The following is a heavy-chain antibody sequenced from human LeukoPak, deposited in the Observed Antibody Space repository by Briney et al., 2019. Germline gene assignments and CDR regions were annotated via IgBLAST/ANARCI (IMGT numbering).Heavy chain of an antibody. V-gene: IGHV3-23*01. J-gene: IGHJ4*02. D-gene: IGHD6-19*01. CDR1: GFTFSSYA. CDR3: AKGDSSGWFGPYYFDY. Sequence: PGASLRLSCAASGFTFSSYAMSWVRQAPGKGLEWVSAISGSGGSTYYADSVKGRFTISRDNSKNTLYLQMNSLRAEDTAVYYCAKGDSSGWFGPYYFDYWGQGTLVTVSS. CDR2: ISGSGGST.